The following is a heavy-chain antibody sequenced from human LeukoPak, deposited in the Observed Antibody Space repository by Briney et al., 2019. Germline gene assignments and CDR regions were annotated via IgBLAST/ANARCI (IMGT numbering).Heavy chain of an antibody. D-gene: IGHD4-17*01. V-gene: IGHV4-59*01. Sequence: GSLRLSCAASGFTFSSYAMSWVRQAPGKGLEWIGYIYYSGSTNYNPSLKSRVTISVDTSKNQFSLKLSSVTAADTAVYYCARDNNGDRDAFDIWGQGTMVTVSS. CDR2: IYYSGST. CDR1: GFTFSSYA. CDR3: ARDNNGDRDAFDI. J-gene: IGHJ3*02.